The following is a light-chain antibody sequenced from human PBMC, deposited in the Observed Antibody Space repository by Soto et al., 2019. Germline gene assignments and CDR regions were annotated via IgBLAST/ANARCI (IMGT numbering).Light chain of an antibody. CDR2: GVS. J-gene: IGKJ1*01. Sequence: ERVMTQSPVTLSVSPGESVTLSCRASQSVGTNLAWYQQKPGQAPSLLIYGVSTRATGIPTRFSGSGSGRKFTLNISSLQSEDFAVYYCQQNNNWPQTFGQGTKVQIK. CDR1: QSVGTN. V-gene: IGKV3-15*01. CDR3: QQNNNWPQT.